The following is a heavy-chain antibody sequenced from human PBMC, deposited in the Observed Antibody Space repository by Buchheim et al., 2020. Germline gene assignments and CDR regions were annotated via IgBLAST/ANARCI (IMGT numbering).Heavy chain of an antibody. D-gene: IGHD3-3*01. CDR2: INHSGST. CDR3: ARVGDYDFWSGYSQYFDY. Sequence: QVQLQQWGAGLLKPSETLSLTCAVYGGSFSGYYWSWIRQPPGKGLEWIGEINHSGSTNYNPSLKSRVTISVATSKNQFPLKLSSVTAADTAVYYCARVGDYDFWSGYSQYFDYWGQGTL. CDR1: GGSFSGYY. J-gene: IGHJ4*02. V-gene: IGHV4-34*01.